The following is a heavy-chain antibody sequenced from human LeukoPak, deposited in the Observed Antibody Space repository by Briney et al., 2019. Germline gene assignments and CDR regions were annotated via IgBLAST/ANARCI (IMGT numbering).Heavy chain of an antibody. CDR3: TRASSSSSWWYIDY. CDR1: GFTFGDYA. Sequence: KPGRSLRLSCTASGFTFGDYAMSWFRQAPGKGLEGVDFIRSKAYSGTKEYAEYVKGRFTISRDDSKSIAYLQMNSLKTEDTAVYYCTRASSSSSWWYIDYWGQGTVVTVSS. J-gene: IGHJ4*02. CDR2: IRSKAYSGTK. D-gene: IGHD6-13*01. V-gene: IGHV3-49*05.